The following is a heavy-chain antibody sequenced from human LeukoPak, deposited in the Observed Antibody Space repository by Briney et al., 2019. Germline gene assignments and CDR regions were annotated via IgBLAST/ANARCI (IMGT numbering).Heavy chain of an antibody. CDR3: ARDLDCSSTSCYTFLDY. CDR1: GYIFTDYY. D-gene: IGHD2-2*02. CDR2: INPNSGGT. Sequence: GASVKVSCKASGYIFTDYYMHWVRQAPGQELGWMGRINPNSGGTNYAQKFQGRVTMTRDTSISTAYMELSRLRSDDTAVYYCARDLDCSSTSCYTFLDYWGQGTLVTVSS. V-gene: IGHV1/OR15-1*04. J-gene: IGHJ4*02.